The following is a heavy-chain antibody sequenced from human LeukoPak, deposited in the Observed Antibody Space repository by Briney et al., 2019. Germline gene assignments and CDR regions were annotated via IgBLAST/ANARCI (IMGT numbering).Heavy chain of an antibody. CDR3: AKVRVVFNWNYAYYFDY. D-gene: IGHD1-7*01. Sequence: PGGSLRLSCAVSGLTFNNYAMSWVRQAPGKGLEWVSGISGRGASKYYADSVKGRFTISRDNSKNTLYLQMNSLGPEDTAMYYCAKVRVVFNWNYAYYFDYWGQGTLVTVSS. V-gene: IGHV3-23*01. J-gene: IGHJ4*02. CDR2: ISGRGASK. CDR1: GLTFNNYA.